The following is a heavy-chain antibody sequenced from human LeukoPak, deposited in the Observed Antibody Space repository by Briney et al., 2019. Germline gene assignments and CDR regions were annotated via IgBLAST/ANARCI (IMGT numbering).Heavy chain of an antibody. CDR2: IYSDGSST. Sequence: GWSLRLSCAASGFTFSNYWMHWVRQAPGKGLVWVSRIYSDGSSTSYADSVKGRFTISRDNAKNTLYLQMNSLRAEDTAVYYCARADGGPPYYYYYSLDVWGKGTTVTVSS. CDR1: GFTFSNYW. D-gene: IGHD4-23*01. V-gene: IGHV3-74*01. CDR3: ARADGGPPYYYYYSLDV. J-gene: IGHJ6*03.